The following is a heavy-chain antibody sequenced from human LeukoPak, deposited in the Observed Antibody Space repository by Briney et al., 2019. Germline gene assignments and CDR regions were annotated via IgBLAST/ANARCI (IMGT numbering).Heavy chain of an antibody. CDR2: IDPNSGGR. V-gene: IGHV1-2*02. Sequence: AASVKVSCKTSGYTLTGYHVHWVRQAPGQGLEWMGWIDPNSGGRNFAQKFQGRVTMTKDTSLTTAYMELTSLTSDDTAVYYCARVSSSWARNWFDPWGQGTLVTVSS. CDR1: GYTLTGYH. J-gene: IGHJ5*02. CDR3: ARVSSSWARNWFDP. D-gene: IGHD6-13*01.